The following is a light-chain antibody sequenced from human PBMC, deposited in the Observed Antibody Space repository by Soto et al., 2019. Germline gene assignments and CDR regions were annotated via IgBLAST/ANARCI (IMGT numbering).Light chain of an antibody. CDR3: QQYNNWPG. V-gene: IGKV3-15*01. CDR1: QSVSSN. CDR2: GAS. J-gene: IGKJ3*01. Sequence: EIVMTQSPATLSVSPGERATLSCRASQSVSSNLAWYQQKPGQAPRLLIYGASTRATGIPARFSGSGSGTEFTLTISSLQSEYFAVYYCQQYNNWPGFGPGTKVDIK.